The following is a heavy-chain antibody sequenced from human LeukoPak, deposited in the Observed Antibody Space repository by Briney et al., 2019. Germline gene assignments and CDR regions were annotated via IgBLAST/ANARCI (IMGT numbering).Heavy chain of an antibody. Sequence: GGSLRLSCAASGFTFSSYVMRWVRQAPGEGLEWVSVIYSGGSTYYADSVKGRFTISRDNSKNTLSLQMNSLRAEDTAVYYCARVYRAVAGSGYYFDYWGQGTLVTVSS. CDR1: GFTFSSYV. CDR3: ARVYRAVAGSGYYFDY. D-gene: IGHD6-19*01. J-gene: IGHJ4*02. CDR2: IYSGGST. V-gene: IGHV3-53*01.